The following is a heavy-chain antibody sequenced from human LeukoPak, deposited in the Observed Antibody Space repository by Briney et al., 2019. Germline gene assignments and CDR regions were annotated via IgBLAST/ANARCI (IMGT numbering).Heavy chain of an antibody. CDR3: ARHSSGWHETGPYYFDY. V-gene: IGHV4-59*08. Sequence: SETLSLTCAVYGGSISSYYWSWIRQPPGKGLEWIGYIYYSGSTNYNPSLKSRVTISVDTSKNQFSLRVRSVTAADTAVYYCARHSSGWHETGPYYFDYWGQGTLVTVS. D-gene: IGHD6-19*01. CDR1: GGSISSYY. CDR2: IYYSGST. J-gene: IGHJ4*02.